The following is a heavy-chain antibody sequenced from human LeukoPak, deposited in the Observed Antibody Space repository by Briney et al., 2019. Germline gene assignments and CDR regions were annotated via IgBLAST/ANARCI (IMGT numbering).Heavy chain of an antibody. V-gene: IGHV3-7*01. Sequence: GGSLRLSCAASGFTFSSYAMSWVRQAPGKGLEWVANIKDDGSESYYVDSVKGRFTISRDNAKNSLYLQMNSLRAEDTAVYYCARTIRGFWGQGTLVTVSS. J-gene: IGHJ4*02. CDR1: GFTFSSYA. D-gene: IGHD3-10*01. CDR3: ARTIRGF. CDR2: IKDDGSES.